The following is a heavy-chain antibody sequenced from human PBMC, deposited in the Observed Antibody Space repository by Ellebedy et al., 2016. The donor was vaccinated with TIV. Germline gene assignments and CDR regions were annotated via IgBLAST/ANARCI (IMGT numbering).Heavy chain of an antibody. CDR2: INHSGST. J-gene: IGHJ4*02. V-gene: IGHV4-34*01. CDR1: GGSFSGYY. Sequence: MPGGSLRLSCAVCGGSFSGYYWSWIRQPPGKGLEWIGEINHSGSTNYNPSLKSRVTISVDTSKRHFSLRLNSVTAADTAVYYCAKTDYGDYELIDYWGQGTLVTVSS. CDR3: AKTDYGDYELIDY. D-gene: IGHD4-17*01.